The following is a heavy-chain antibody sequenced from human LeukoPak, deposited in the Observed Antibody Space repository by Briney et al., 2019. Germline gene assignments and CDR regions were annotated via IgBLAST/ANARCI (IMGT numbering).Heavy chain of an antibody. Sequence: GGSLRLSCAASGFTFSSYAMSWVRQAPGKGLEWVSAISGSGGSTYYADSVKGRFTISRDNSKNTLYLQMNSLRAEDTAVYYCARSNAARYYGMDVWGQGTTVTVSS. V-gene: IGHV3-23*01. CDR2: ISGSGGST. D-gene: IGHD1-1*01. CDR3: ARSNAARYYGMDV. CDR1: GFTFSSYA. J-gene: IGHJ6*02.